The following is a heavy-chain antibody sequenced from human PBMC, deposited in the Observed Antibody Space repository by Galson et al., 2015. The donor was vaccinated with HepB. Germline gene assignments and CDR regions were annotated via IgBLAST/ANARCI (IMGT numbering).Heavy chain of an antibody. D-gene: IGHD6-19*01. CDR3: AKDRERSSAWYYGLDV. CDR2: ISYDGSNK. J-gene: IGHJ6*02. V-gene: IGHV3-30*18. CDR1: GFTFSSYG. Sequence: SLRLSCAASGFTFSSYGMHWVRQAPGKGLKWVAVISYDGSNKYYADSVKGRFTISRDNFKNTLYLQMNSLRAEDTAVYYCAKDRERSSAWYYGLDVWGQGTTVTVSS.